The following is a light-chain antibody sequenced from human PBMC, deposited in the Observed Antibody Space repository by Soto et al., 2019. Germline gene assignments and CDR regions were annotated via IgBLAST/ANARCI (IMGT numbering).Light chain of an antibody. CDR2: AVS. V-gene: IGKV1-17*01. CDR3: LQHYDYSWT. CDR1: QDVRNY. Sequence: DIQMTQSPSSLSASVGDRVTITCRASQDVRNYLGWYQQKPGKAPKRLIYAVSTLQSGVPSRFSGSGSGTEFTLTISSLQPEDFATYYCLQHYDYSWTLGQGTKVDIK. J-gene: IGKJ1*01.